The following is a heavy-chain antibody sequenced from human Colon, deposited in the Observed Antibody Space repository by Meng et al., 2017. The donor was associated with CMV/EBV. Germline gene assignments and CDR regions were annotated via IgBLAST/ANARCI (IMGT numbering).Heavy chain of an antibody. CDR2: IYYSGST. V-gene: IGHV4-31*03. D-gene: IGHD5-18*01. CDR3: ASRGYSYGYRY. CDR1: GGSISSGGYY. J-gene: IGHJ4*02. Sequence: SETLSLTCTVSGGSISSGGYYWSGIRQHPGKGLEWIGYIYYSGSTYYNPSLNSRVTISVDTSQNQFSLKLSSVTAADTAVYYCASRGYSYGYRYWGQGTLVTVSS.